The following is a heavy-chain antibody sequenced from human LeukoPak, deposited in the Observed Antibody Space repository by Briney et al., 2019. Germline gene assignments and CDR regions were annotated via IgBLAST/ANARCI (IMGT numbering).Heavy chain of an antibody. V-gene: IGHV3-30*01. CDR2: VSYDGSWD. CDR1: GFTFTNYA. CDR3: TREERGYIPAF. J-gene: IGHJ4*02. Sequence: GRSLRLSCAASGFTFTNYAMHWVRPTPGKGLEWVAFVSYDGSWDSYSDSVKGRFTISRDASKNTLYLQMNSLRAEDTAVYYCTREERGYIPAFWGQGTLVTVSS. D-gene: IGHD3-16*02.